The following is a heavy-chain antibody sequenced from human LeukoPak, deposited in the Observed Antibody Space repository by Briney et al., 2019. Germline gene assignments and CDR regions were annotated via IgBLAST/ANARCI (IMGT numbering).Heavy chain of an antibody. CDR2: INSNGGNT. D-gene: IGHD4-17*01. V-gene: IGHV3-64*01. Sequence: SGGSLRLSCAASGFTFSSYAMHWVRQAPAKGLEYVSAINSNGGNTYYASSVRGRFTIYRENSKNTLYLQMGSLRAEDMSVYDCARIGDYVAFDIWGQGTMVTVSS. CDR3: ARIGDYVAFDI. J-gene: IGHJ3*02. CDR1: GFTFSSYA.